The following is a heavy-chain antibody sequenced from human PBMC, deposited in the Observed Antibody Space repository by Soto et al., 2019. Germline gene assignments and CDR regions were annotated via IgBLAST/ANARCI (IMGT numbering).Heavy chain of an antibody. V-gene: IGHV4-30-2*01. D-gene: IGHD1-26*01. CDR3: ARDGRGGSYPLGYFDD. CDR2: IYHSGST. Sequence: QLQLQESGSGLVKPSQTLSLTCAVSGGSISSGGYSWSWIRQPPGKGLEWIGYIYHSGSTYYNPSLKSRVTIAVDRSKNQLSLKLISVTAADTAVYYCARDGRGGSYPLGYFDDWGQGTLVTVAS. CDR1: GGSISSGGYS. J-gene: IGHJ4*02.